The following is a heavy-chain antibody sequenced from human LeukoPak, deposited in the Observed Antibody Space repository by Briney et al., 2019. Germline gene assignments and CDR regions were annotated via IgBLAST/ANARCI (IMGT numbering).Heavy chain of an antibody. J-gene: IGHJ3*01. V-gene: IGHV4-61*02. CDR1: GASISSGNYY. D-gene: IGHD5-12*01. CDR3: ARYRYSGYDDAFDV. CDR2: LHTTGGT. Sequence: SETLSLTCIVSGASISSGNYYWTWIRQPAGKGLEWIGRLHTTGGTNYNPSFKSRLSISGDTSKYQFSLQLSSVTAADTAVYYCARYRYSGYDDAFDVWGQGTMVTVSS.